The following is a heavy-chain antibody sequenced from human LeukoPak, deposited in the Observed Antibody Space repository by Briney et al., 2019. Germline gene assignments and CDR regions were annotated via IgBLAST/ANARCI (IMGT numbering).Heavy chain of an antibody. Sequence: TGGSLRLSCAASGFTFSSYSMNWVRQTPGKGLEWFSSISSSSSYIYYADSVKGRFTISRDNAKNSLYLQMNSLRAEDTAVYYCARAESPITMIVVVSAFDIWGLGTMVTVSS. J-gene: IGHJ3*02. CDR2: ISSSSSYI. D-gene: IGHD3-22*01. V-gene: IGHV3-21*01. CDR3: ARAESPITMIVVVSAFDI. CDR1: GFTFSSYS.